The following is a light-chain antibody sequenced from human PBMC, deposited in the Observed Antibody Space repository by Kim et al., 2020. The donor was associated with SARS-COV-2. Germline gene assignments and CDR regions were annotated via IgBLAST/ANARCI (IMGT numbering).Light chain of an antibody. CDR3: CSYAGSSTFVV. Sequence: QSITISCTGTSSDVGSYNLVSWYQQQPGKAPKLMIYEVSKRPSGVSNRFSGSKSGNTASLTISGLQAEDEADYYCCSYAGSSTFVVFGGGTKLTVL. CDR2: EVS. J-gene: IGLJ2*01. CDR1: SSDVGSYNL. V-gene: IGLV2-23*02.